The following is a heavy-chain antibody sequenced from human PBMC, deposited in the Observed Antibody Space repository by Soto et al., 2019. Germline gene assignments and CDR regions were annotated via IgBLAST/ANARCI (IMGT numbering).Heavy chain of an antibody. J-gene: IGHJ4*02. CDR3: VSPEGYYDSSGYTLDY. Sequence: SETLSLTCTVSGGSISSGGYYWGWIRQPPGKGLEWIGSMFYSGNTYYNPSLKSRVTLSIDTSKNQFSLKLNSVTAADTAVYYCVSPEGYYDSSGYTLDYWGQGTLVTVSS. CDR2: MFYSGNT. V-gene: IGHV4-39*01. D-gene: IGHD3-22*01. CDR1: GGSISSGGYY.